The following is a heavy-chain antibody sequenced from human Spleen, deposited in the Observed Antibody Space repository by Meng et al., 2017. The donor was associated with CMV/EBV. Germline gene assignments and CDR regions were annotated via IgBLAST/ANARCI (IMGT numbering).Heavy chain of an antibody. J-gene: IGHJ4*02. CDR2: VSTRDSFT. D-gene: IGHD3-3*01. V-gene: IGHV3-48*03. Sequence: GESLKISCVVSGFTLSSYDVNWVRQAPGKGLEWLSYVSTRDSFTYYADSVKGRFTISRDNTKNTLYLQLNSLRAEDTAVYYCARGGYDFWSGYYAYWGQGALVTVSS. CDR1: GFTLSSYD. CDR3: ARGGYDFWSGYYAY.